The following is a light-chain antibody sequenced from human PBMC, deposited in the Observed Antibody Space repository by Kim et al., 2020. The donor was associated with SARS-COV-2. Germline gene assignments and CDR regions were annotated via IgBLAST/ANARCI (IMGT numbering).Light chain of an antibody. CDR3: ETWDSNTRV. J-gene: IGLJ3*02. V-gene: IGLV4-60*03. CDR1: SGQSSYI. Sequence: SVKLTFTLSSGQSSYIIAGQQEQPGKAPRYLMKLEGSGNSNKGSGVPDRFSGSSSGADRYLTISNLQSEDEADYYCETWDSNTRVFGGGTKVTVL. CDR2: LEGSGNS.